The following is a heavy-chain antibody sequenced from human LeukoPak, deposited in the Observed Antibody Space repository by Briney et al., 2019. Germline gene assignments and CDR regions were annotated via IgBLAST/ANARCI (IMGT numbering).Heavy chain of an antibody. D-gene: IGHD3-10*01. J-gene: IGHJ4*02. V-gene: IGHV1-2*02. Sequence: ASVKVSCKASGYTFTGYYMHWVRQPPGQGLEWMGWINPNSGGTNYAQKFQGRVTMTRDTSISTAYMELSRLRSDDTAVYYCAREAVSITMVRGVIPYFDYWGQGTLVTVSS. CDR3: AREAVSITMVRGVIPYFDY. CDR1: GYTFTGYY. CDR2: INPNSGGT.